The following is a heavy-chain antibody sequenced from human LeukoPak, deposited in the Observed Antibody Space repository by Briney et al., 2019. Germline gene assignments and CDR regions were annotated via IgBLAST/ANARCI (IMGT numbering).Heavy chain of an antibody. J-gene: IGHJ6*03. CDR1: GGTFSSYA. D-gene: IGHD5-24*01. V-gene: IGHV1-69*05. Sequence: SVKVSCKASGGTFSSYAISWVRQAPGQGLEWMGRIIPIFGTANYEQKFQGRVTITTDESTSTAYMELSSLRSEDTAVYYCARGQRWLQLPRYYYYMDVWGKGTTVTVSS. CDR3: ARGQRWLQLPRYYYYMDV. CDR2: IIPIFGTA.